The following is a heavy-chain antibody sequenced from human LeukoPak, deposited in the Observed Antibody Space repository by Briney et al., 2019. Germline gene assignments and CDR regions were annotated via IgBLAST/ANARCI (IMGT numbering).Heavy chain of an antibody. J-gene: IGHJ4*02. CDR2: ISHDSGIR. D-gene: IGHD1-26*01. CDR1: GFTLSRDS. Sequence: GGSLRLSCAASGFTLSRDSMNWVRQAPGKGLEWISYISHDSGIRYYADSVKGRFTISRDNSKNTLYLQMNSLRAEDTAVYYCARGRGSYLVSYFDYWGQGTLVTVSS. CDR3: ARGRGSYLVSYFDY. V-gene: IGHV3-48*01.